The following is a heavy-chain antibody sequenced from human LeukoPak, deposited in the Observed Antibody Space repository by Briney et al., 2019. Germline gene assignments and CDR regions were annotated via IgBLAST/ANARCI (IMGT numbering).Heavy chain of an antibody. CDR2: IKSKTDGGTT. V-gene: IGHV3-15*01. Sequence: GGSLRLSCAASGFTVSSNYMSWVRQAPGKGLEWVGRIKSKTDGGTTDYAAPVKGRFTISRDDSKNTLYLQMNSLKTEDTAVYYCTTDPVGAPYYYDSSGYRYYFDYWGQGTLVTVSS. CDR1: GFTVSSNY. CDR3: TTDPVGAPYYYDSSGYRYYFDY. D-gene: IGHD3-22*01. J-gene: IGHJ4*02.